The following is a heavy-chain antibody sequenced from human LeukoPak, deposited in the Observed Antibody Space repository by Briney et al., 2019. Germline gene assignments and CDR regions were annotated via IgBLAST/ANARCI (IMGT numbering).Heavy chain of an antibody. Sequence: SETLSLTCAVYGGSFSGYYWSWIRQPPGKGLEWIGEINHSGSTYYNPSLKSRVTISVDTSKNQFSLKLSSVTAADTAVYYCARLYDFWSNWFDPWGQGTLVTVSS. V-gene: IGHV4-34*01. CDR3: ARLYDFWSNWFDP. CDR2: INHSGST. CDR1: GGSFSGYY. D-gene: IGHD3-3*01. J-gene: IGHJ5*02.